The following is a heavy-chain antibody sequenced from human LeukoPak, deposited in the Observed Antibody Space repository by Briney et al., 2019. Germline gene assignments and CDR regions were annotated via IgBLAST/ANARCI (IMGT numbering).Heavy chain of an antibody. V-gene: IGHV4-31*03. CDR3: ASSTYYDFWSGCSPPYYYGMDV. D-gene: IGHD3-3*01. J-gene: IGHJ6*02. CDR1: GGSISSGGYY. CDR2: IYYSGSA. Sequence: TLSLTCTVSGGSISSGGYYWSWIRQHPGKGLEWIGYIYYSGSAYYNPSLKSRLTISVDTSKNQFSLKLSSVTDADTAVYYCASSTYYDFWSGCSPPYYYGMDVWGQGTTVTVSS.